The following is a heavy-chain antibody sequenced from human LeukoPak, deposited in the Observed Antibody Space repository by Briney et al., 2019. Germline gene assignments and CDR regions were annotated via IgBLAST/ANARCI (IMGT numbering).Heavy chain of an antibody. CDR1: GFTFSSYS. CDR2: IYHSGST. V-gene: IGHV4-38-2*01. D-gene: IGHD3-16*01. Sequence: PGGSLRLSCAASGFTFSSYSMNWVRQPPGKGLEWIGSIYHSGSTFYNPSLKSRVIISVDTSKNQFSLRLSSVTAADTAVYYCARHYGPWGQGTLVTVSS. CDR3: ARHYGP. J-gene: IGHJ5*02.